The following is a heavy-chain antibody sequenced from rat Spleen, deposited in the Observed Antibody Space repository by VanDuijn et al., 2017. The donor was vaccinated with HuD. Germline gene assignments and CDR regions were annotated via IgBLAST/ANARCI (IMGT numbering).Heavy chain of an antibody. V-gene: IGHV2-63*01. CDR3: TTAIEGPYGMDA. D-gene: IGHD1-11*01. CDR1: GLSLTSYN. J-gene: IGHJ4*01. Sequence: QVQLKESGPGLVQPSQTLSLTCTVSGLSLTSYNLHWVRQPPGKGLEWMGRMRFNGDTSYNSSLKSRLTISRDTAKNQGFLEMIGLQPDDTGTYYCTTAIEGPYGMDAWGQGASVTVSS. CDR2: MRFNGDT.